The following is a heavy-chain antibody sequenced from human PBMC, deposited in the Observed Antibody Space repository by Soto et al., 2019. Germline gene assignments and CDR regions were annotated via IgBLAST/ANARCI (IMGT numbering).Heavy chain of an antibody. D-gene: IGHD5-12*01. CDR2: IWYDGSNK. V-gene: IGHV3-33*01. J-gene: IGHJ6*02. CDR3: ARASARWLQSGGMDV. Sequence: SLRLSCAASGFTFSSYGMHWVRQAPGKGLEWVAVIWYDGSNKYYADSVKGRFTISRDNSKNTLYLQMNSLRAEDTAVYYCARASARWLQSGGMDVWGQGTTVTVSS. CDR1: GFTFSSYG.